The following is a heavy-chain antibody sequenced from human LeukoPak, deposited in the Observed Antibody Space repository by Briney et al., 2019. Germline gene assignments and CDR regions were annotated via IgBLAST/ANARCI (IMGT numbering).Heavy chain of an antibody. CDR3: ARGRTFAN. J-gene: IGHJ4*02. CDR1: GGSISSYY. Sequence: PSETLSLTCTVSGGSISSYYWSWIRQPPGKGLEWIGNIYDRGSTKYNPSLKSRVTISVDTSKNQFSLRLSSVTAADTAVYYCARGRTFANWGQGTLVTVSS. CDR2: IYDRGST. V-gene: IGHV4-59*01.